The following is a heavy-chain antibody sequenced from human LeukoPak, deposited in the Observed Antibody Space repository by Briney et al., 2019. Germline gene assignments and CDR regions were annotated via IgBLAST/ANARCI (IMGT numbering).Heavy chain of an antibody. V-gene: IGHV1-2*02. CDR3: ARASEIYCSSTSCYVDAFDI. CDR1: GYTFTSYD. CDR2: INPNSGGT. J-gene: IGHJ3*02. Sequence: ASVKVSCTASGYTFTSYDINWVRQAPGQGLEWMGWINPNSGGTNYAQKFQGRVTMTRDTSISTAYMELSRLRSDDTAVYYCARASEIYCSSTSCYVDAFDIWGQGTMVTVSS. D-gene: IGHD2-2*01.